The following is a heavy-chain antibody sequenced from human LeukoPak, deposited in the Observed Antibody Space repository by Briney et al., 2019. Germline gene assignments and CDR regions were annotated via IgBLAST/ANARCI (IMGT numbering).Heavy chain of an antibody. CDR2: IIPIFGTA. CDR3: ARDRRGYSYGVGYNWFDP. J-gene: IGHJ5*02. CDR1: GGTFSSYA. V-gene: IGHV1-69*05. Sequence: ASVKVFCKASGGTFSSYAISWVRQAPGQGLEWMGGIIPIFGTANYAQKFQGRVTITTDESTSTAYMELSSLRSEDTAVYYCARDRRGYSYGVGYNWFDPWGQGTLVTVSS. D-gene: IGHD5-18*01.